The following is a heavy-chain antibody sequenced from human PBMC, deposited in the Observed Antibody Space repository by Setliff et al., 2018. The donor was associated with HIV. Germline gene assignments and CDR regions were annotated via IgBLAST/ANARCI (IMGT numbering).Heavy chain of an antibody. CDR1: GGSISSHS. J-gene: IGHJ3*02. CDR2: FYYSGST. D-gene: IGHD3-22*01. CDR3: AREATYYYDSSGYGDAFDI. Sequence: SETLSLTCTVSGGSISSHSWNWIRQPPGKGLEWIGSFYYSGSTNYNPSLKSRVTISEDTSKNHFSLKLSSVTAADTAVYYCAREATYYYDSSGYGDAFDIWGQGTMVTVSS. V-gene: IGHV4-59*11.